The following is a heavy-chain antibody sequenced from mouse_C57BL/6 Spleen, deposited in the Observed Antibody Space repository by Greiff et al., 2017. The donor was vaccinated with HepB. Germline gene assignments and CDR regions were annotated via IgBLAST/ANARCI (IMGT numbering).Heavy chain of an antibody. Sequence: QVQLKESGPELVKPGASVKISCKASGYAFSSSWMNWVKQRPGKGLEWIGRIYPGDGDTNYNGKCKGKATLTADKSSSTAYMQLSSLTSEDSAVYFCARRGLYGSSHWYFDVWGTGTTVTVSS. D-gene: IGHD1-1*01. J-gene: IGHJ1*03. CDR2: IYPGDGDT. CDR1: GYAFSSSW. CDR3: ARRGLYGSSHWYFDV. V-gene: IGHV1-82*01.